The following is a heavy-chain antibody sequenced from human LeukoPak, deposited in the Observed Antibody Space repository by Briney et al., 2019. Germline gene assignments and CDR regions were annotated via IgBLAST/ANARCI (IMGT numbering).Heavy chain of an antibody. Sequence: ASVEVSCKASGYTFSGYYINWVRQAPGQGLEWMGWITPNSGGTNYAQKFQGRVTMTTDTSISTAYMELSRLRSDDTAVYYCGSSPVAGTGIDPWGQGTLVTVSS. CDR1: GYTFSGYY. J-gene: IGHJ5*02. CDR2: ITPNSGGT. D-gene: IGHD6-19*01. V-gene: IGHV1-2*02. CDR3: GSSPVAGTGIDP.